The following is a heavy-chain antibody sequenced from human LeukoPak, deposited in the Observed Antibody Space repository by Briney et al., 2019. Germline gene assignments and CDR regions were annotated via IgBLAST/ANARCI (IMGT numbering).Heavy chain of an antibody. CDR2: ISISSSYI. J-gene: IGHJ4*02. CDR3: ARESAAGRTRGDGFFDY. D-gene: IGHD6-13*01. V-gene: IGHV3-21*01. Sequence: GGSLRLSCAASGFTFSSYSMNWVRQAPGKGLEWVSSISISSSYIYYADSVKGRFTISRYNAKTSLYLQMNSLRAEDTAVYFCARESAAGRTRGDGFFDYWGQGTLVTVSS. CDR1: GFTFSSYS.